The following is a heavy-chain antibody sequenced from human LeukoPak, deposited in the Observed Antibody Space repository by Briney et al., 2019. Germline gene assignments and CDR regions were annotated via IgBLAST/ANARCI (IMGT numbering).Heavy chain of an antibody. D-gene: IGHD1-26*01. CDR2: IFHTGST. J-gene: IGHJ4*03. CDR3: ASLSGSYDDY. CDR1: GGSISSNKW. Sequence: PSETLSLTCAVSGGSISSNKWWSWVRQPAGKGLEWIGEIFHTGSTNYNPSLKSRVTISVDKSKNQFSLKVNSMTAADTAVYYCASLSGSYDDYWGQGTLVTVSS. V-gene: IGHV4-4*02.